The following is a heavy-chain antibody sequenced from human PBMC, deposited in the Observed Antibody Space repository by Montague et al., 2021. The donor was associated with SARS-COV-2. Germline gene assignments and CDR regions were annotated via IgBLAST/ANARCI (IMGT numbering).Heavy chain of an antibody. D-gene: IGHD3-9*01. CDR1: GGSISSYD. CDR3: ARTYYDILTGYYNWGAFDI. Sequence: SETLSLTCTVSGGSISSYDWSWIRQPPGKGLEWIGDIYYSGSTNYNPSLKSRVTISVDTSKNQFSLKLSSVTAADTAVYYCARTYYDILTGYYNWGAFDIWGQGTMVTVSS. J-gene: IGHJ3*02. CDR2: IYYSGST. V-gene: IGHV4-59*08.